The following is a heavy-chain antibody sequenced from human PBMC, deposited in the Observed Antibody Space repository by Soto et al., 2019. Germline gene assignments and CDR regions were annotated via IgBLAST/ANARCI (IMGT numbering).Heavy chain of an antibody. D-gene: IGHD2-2*01. J-gene: IGHJ6*02. Sequence: ASVKVSCKASGYRFTSYGIRWVRQAPEQGLEWMGWISAYNGNTNYAQKLQGRVTMTTDTSTSTAYMELRSLRSDDTAVYYCASRYCSSTSCYLDYYYYGMDVWGQGTTVTVSS. CDR2: ISAYNGNT. CDR1: GYRFTSYG. V-gene: IGHV1-18*01. CDR3: ASRYCSSTSCYLDYYYYGMDV.